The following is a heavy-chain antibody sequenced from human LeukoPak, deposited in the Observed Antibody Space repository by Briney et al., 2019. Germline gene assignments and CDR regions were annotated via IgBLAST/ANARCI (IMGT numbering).Heavy chain of an antibody. Sequence: GGSLRLSCAASGFTFSSYSMNWVRQAPGKGLVWDSRMNSGGNDISYVDSVKGRFTISRDNAKNSLYLQMNSLRAEDTAVYYCARASAGRGAIHFDYWGQGTLVTVSS. CDR3: ARASAGRGAIHFDY. D-gene: IGHD3-10*01. J-gene: IGHJ4*02. V-gene: IGHV3-74*01. CDR2: MNSGGNDI. CDR1: GFTFSSYS.